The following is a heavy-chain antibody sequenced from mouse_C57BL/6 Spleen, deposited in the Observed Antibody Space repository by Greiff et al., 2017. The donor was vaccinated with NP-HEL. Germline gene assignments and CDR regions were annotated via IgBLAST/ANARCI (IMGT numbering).Heavy chain of an antibody. CDR3: ARTPITTVDWYFDG. D-gene: IGHD1-1*01. CDR1: GFTFTDYY. J-gene: IGHJ1*03. V-gene: IGHV7-3*01. CDR2: IRNKANGYTT. Sequence: EVKLMESGGGLVQPGGSLSLSCAASGFTFTDYYMSWVRQPPGKALEWLGFIRNKANGYTTESSASVKGRFTISRDNSPSILYLQMNALRAEDSATYYCARTPITTVDWYFDGWGTGTTVTVST.